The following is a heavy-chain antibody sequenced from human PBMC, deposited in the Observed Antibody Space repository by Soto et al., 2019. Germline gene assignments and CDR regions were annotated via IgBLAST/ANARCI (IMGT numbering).Heavy chain of an antibody. CDR3: AHAGDYDLLSFDH. D-gene: IGHD4-17*01. V-gene: IGHV2-5*02. CDR1: GFSLTTTSMG. CDR2: IYWDDDQ. J-gene: IGHJ4*02. Sequence: QITLKESGPPLVRPAQTLTLTCAFSGFSLTTTSMGVAWIRQPPGQALEWLALIYWDDDQRYSPSLKDRHTISKDTSRSRVVLTISNMNPEDTGTYFCAHAGDYDLLSFDHWGPGTLVTVSS.